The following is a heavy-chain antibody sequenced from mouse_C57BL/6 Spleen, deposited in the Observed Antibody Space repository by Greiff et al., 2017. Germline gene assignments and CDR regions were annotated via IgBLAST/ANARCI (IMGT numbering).Heavy chain of an antibody. V-gene: IGHV5-16*01. Sequence: DVQLVESEGGLVQPGSSMKLSCTASGFTFSDYYMAWVRQVPEKGLEWVANINYDGSSTYYLDSLKSRFIISRDNAKNILYLQMSSLKSEDTATYYCARVRGYYGSSYDWYFDVWGTGTTVTVSS. D-gene: IGHD1-1*01. CDR1: GFTFSDYY. CDR3: ARVRGYYGSSYDWYFDV. CDR2: INYDGSST. J-gene: IGHJ1*03.